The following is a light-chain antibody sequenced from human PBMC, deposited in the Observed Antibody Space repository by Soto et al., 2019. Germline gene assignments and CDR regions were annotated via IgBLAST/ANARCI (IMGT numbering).Light chain of an antibody. CDR1: QSISSF. J-gene: IGKJ1*01. CDR3: QQSYNPTVT. CDR2: TAS. Sequence: DIQMTQSPSSLSASVGDRVTITCRASQSISSFLHWYQQKPGKAPKLLIYTASSLQSGVPSRFRGSGSGTDFTLTISSLQPEDFATYYCQQSYNPTVTFGQGTKVEIK. V-gene: IGKV1-39*01.